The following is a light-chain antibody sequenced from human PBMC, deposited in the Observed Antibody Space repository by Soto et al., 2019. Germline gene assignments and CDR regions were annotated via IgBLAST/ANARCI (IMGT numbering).Light chain of an antibody. CDR1: QSVSSY. J-gene: IGKJ1*01. CDR2: GAS. Sequence: PGERATLSCRASQSVSSYLAWYQQKPGQAPRLLIYGASSRATGIPDRFSGSGSGTDFTLTISRLEPEDFAFYYCHQRQRWPRTFGQGTKVDIK. CDR3: HQRQRWPRT. V-gene: IGKV3-11*01.